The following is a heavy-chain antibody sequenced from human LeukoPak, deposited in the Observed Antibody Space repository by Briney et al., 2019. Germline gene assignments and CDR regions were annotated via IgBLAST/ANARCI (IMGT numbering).Heavy chain of an antibody. CDR2: IVVGSGNT. D-gene: IGHD3-10*01. J-gene: IGHJ5*02. CDR3: ARGRGVLWFGSTGFDP. Sequence: SVKVSCKASGFTFTSSAMQWVLQARGQRLEWIGWIVVGSGNTNYAQKFQERVTITRDMSTSTAYMELSSLRSEDTAVYYCARGRGVLWFGSTGFDPWGQGTLVTVSS. V-gene: IGHV1-58*02. CDR1: GFTFTSSA.